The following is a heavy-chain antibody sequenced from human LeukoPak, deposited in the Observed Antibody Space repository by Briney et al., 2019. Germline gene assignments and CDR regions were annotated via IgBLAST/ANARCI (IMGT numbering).Heavy chain of an antibody. Sequence: GGSLRLSCAASGFIFSTYTMSWVRKPQGKGLEWVSSVSGTSGYMYYADSVKGRFTISRDNSKNSLYLQMNSLRAEDTAVYYCARKNFFDYWGQGTLVTVSS. J-gene: IGHJ4*02. CDR2: VSGTSGYM. D-gene: IGHD2/OR15-2a*01. CDR3: ARKNFFDY. V-gene: IGHV3-21*01. CDR1: GFIFSTYT.